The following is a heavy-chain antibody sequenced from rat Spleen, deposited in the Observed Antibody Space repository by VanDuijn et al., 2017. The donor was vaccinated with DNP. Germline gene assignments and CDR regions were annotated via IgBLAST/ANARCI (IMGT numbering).Heavy chain of an antibody. CDR3: GRPEY. D-gene: IGHD1-11*01. Sequence: EVQLVESGGGLVQPGRSLKLSCAVSGFIFSNYGMHWIRQAPTQGLEWVASISPGGGSTYYRDSLKGRFTISRDNAESTLYLQMDSLVSEDTATYYCGRPEYWGQGVMVTVSS. CDR1: GFIFSNYG. CDR2: ISPGGGST. V-gene: IGHV5-19*01. J-gene: IGHJ2*01.